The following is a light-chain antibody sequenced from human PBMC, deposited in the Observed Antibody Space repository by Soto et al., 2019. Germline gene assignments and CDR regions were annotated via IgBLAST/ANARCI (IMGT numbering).Light chain of an antibody. CDR3: QQYNNWPRT. CDR1: QNVSSK. V-gene: IGKV3-15*01. CDR2: GAS. J-gene: IGKJ1*01. Sequence: EIVMTPSPDTLSVSPGEKTTLSCWASQNVSSKLAWYQQKPGQAPRLLMYGASTRATGIPARFSGSGSGTEFTLTISSLQSEDFAVYYCQQYNNWPRTFGQGTKVDIK.